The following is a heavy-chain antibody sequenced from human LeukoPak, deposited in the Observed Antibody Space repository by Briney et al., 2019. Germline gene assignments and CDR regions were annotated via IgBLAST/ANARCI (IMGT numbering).Heavy chain of an antibody. D-gene: IGHD4-23*01. CDR2: IYHSPTT. CDR1: GGSISSGGYY. J-gene: IGHJ4*02. Sequence: SETLSLTCTVSGGSISSGGYYWSWIRQHPGRALESIAYIYHSPTTYYTPSLQTRVTISVDTSKNHFSLKLSSVTAADTAVYYCARGHGGPDYWGQGTLVTVSS. CDR3: ARGHGGPDY. V-gene: IGHV4-31*03.